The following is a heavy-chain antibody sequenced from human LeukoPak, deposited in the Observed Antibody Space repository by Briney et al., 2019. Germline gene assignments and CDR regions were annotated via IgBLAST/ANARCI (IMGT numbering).Heavy chain of an antibody. CDR2: ISSSGSTI. Sequence: GGSLRLSCAASGFTVSSNYMSWVRQAPGKGLEWVSYISSSGSTIYYADSVKGRFTISRDNAKNSLYLQMNSLRAEDTAVYYCARAPAFVGALNFYYFDYWGQGTLVTVSS. V-gene: IGHV3-11*04. CDR3: ARAPAFVGALNFYYFDY. CDR1: GFTVSSNY. D-gene: IGHD1-26*01. J-gene: IGHJ4*02.